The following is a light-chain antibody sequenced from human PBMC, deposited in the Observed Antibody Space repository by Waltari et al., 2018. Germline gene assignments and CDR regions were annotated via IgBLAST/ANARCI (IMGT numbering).Light chain of an antibody. CDR2: EVI. V-gene: IGLV2-23*02. J-gene: IGLJ2*01. CDR1: SSDVGTYNF. Sequence: QSALTQPASVSGSPGQSITISCPGTSSDVGTYNFVSWYQQHPGKAPKLMIYEVIKRPSGVSNRFSGSKSGNTASLTISGLQDEDEADYYCCSYAGTDTVIIFGGGTKVTVL. CDR3: CSYAGTDTVII.